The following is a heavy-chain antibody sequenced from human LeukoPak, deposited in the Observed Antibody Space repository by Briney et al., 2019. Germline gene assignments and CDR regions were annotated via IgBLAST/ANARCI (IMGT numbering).Heavy chain of an antibody. CDR1: GFSFSSYA. Sequence: PGGSLRLSCAASGFSFSSYAMSWVRQAPGKGLEWVSAISGSGGSTYYADSVKGRFTISRDNSKNTLYLQMNSLRAEDTAVYYCAKGVLRYFDFTFFDYWGQGTLVTVSS. V-gene: IGHV3-23*01. D-gene: IGHD3-9*01. CDR3: AKGVLRYFDFTFFDY. CDR2: ISGSGGST. J-gene: IGHJ4*02.